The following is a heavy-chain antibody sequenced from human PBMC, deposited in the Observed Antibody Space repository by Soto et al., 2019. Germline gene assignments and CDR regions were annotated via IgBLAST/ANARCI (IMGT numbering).Heavy chain of an antibody. CDR2: MYYGGRT. V-gene: IGHV4-59*08. D-gene: IGHD2-15*01. CDR1: GGSISSYY. J-gene: IGHJ5*02. CDR3: ARGTPTPLIVRSSRGPWFDP. Sequence: SETMYLTCTASGGSISSYYWRWIRQPPGKGLEWIGYMYYGGRTNYNPSLKSRVTISVDTSKMQVSLKLSSVTAADTAVYFCARGTPTPLIVRSSRGPWFDPWGQGTMVTVSS.